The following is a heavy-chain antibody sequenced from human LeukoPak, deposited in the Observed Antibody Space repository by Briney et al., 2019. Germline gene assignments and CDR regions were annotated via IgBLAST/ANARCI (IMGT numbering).Heavy chain of an antibody. J-gene: IGHJ3*02. D-gene: IGHD3-22*01. CDR1: GGSISSYY. Sequence: SETLSLTCTVSGGSISSYYWSWIRQPPGKGLEWIGYIYYSGSTNYNPSLKSRVTISVDTSKNQFSLKLSSVTAADTAVYYCAQITNYYDSSGPLAFDIWAKGQWSPSLQ. CDR2: IYYSGST. CDR3: AQITNYYDSSGPLAFDI. V-gene: IGHV4-59*01.